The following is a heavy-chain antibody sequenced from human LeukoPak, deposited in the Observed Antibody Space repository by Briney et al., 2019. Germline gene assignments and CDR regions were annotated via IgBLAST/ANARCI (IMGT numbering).Heavy chain of an antibody. CDR2: INHSGST. CDR3: ARSYYFDY. Sequence: SETLSLTCAVYGGSFSGYYWSWIRQPPGKGLEWIGEINHSGSTSYNPSLKSRVTISVDTSKNQFSLKLSSVTAADTAVYYCARSYYFDYWGQGTLVTVSS. V-gene: IGHV4-34*01. J-gene: IGHJ4*02. CDR1: GGSFSGYY.